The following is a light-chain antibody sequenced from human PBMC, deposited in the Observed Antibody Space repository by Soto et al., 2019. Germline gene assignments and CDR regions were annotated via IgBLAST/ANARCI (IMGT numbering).Light chain of an antibody. CDR2: EVR. CDR1: RSDVGGADY. CDR3: SSYTTSLYD. J-gene: IGLJ1*01. V-gene: IGLV2-14*01. Sequence: QSALTQPASVSGSPGQSVTISCTGSRSDVGGADYVSWYQQHPGKAPKLIIFEVRHRPSGISSRFSGSKSGSTASLTISGLQAEDEAEYYCSSYTTSLYDFGTGTKLTVL.